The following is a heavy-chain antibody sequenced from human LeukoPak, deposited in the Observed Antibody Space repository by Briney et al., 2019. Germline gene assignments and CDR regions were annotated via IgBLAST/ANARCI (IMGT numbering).Heavy chain of an antibody. CDR2: LYYSGNT. Sequence: SETLSLTCTVSGGSISSSRYYWGWIRQPPGKGLEWIGSLYYSGNTYYNPSLKSRVTTSVDTSKNQFSLKLSSVTAADTAVYYCARGPRRITMIVVVKGGGYDYWGQGTLVTVSS. V-gene: IGHV4-39*07. CDR1: GGSISSSRYY. J-gene: IGHJ4*02. CDR3: ARGPRRITMIVVVKGGGYDY. D-gene: IGHD3-22*01.